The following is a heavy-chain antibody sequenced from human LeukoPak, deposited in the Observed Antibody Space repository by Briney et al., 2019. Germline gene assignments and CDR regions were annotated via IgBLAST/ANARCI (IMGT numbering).Heavy chain of an antibody. Sequence: GGSLRLSCAASGFTFSSYAMSWVRQAPGKGLEWVSAISGSGGSTYYADSVKGRFTISRDNSKNTLYLQMNSLRSDDTAVYYCARAELGSDAFDIWGQGTMVTVSS. CDR2: ISGSGGST. V-gene: IGHV3-23*01. CDR3: ARAELGSDAFDI. J-gene: IGHJ3*02. CDR1: GFTFSSYA. D-gene: IGHD7-27*01.